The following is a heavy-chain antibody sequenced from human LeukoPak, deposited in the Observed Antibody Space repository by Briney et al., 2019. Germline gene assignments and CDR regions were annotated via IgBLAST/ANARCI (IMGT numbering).Heavy chain of an antibody. CDR2: ISYDGSNK. J-gene: IGHJ1*01. CDR1: GFTFSSYA. Sequence: GRSLRLSCAASGFTFSSYAMHWVRQAPGKGLEWVAVISYDGSNKYYADSVKGRFTISRDNSKNTLYLQMNSLRAEDTAVYYCARDPLATEPRAEYFQHWGQGTLVTVSS. D-gene: IGHD5-24*01. V-gene: IGHV3-30-3*01. CDR3: ARDPLATEPRAEYFQH.